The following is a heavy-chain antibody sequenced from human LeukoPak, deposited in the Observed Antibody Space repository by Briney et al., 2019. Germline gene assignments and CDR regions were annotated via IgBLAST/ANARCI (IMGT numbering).Heavy chain of an antibody. CDR2: IYYGGST. V-gene: IGHV4-59*01. CDR1: GGSLSTYY. CDR3: ARDRGGSSSHIDY. D-gene: IGHD6-6*01. Sequence: PSETLSLTCTVYGGSLSTYYWGWIRQPPGKGLEWIGYIYYGGSTKYNASLSSRVTISVETSKNQFSLKWSFVTAADTAVYYCARDRGGSSSHIDYWGQGTLVTVSS. J-gene: IGHJ4*02.